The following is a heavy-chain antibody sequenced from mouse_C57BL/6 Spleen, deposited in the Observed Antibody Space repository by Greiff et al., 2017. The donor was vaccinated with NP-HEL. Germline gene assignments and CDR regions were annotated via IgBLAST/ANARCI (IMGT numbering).Heavy chain of an antibody. CDR2: ISSGGSYT. CDR1: GFTFSSYG. J-gene: IGHJ2*01. CDR3: ARREDSSGLFDY. Sequence: EVKLQESGGDLVKPGGSLKLSCAASGFTFSSYGMSWVRQTPDKRLEWVATISSGGSYTYYPDSVKGRFTISRDNAKNTLYLQMSSLKSEDTAMYYCARREDSSGLFDYWGQGTTLTVSS. V-gene: IGHV5-6*02. D-gene: IGHD3-2*02.